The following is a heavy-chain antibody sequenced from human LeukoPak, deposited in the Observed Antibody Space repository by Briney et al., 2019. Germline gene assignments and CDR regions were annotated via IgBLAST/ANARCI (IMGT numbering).Heavy chain of an antibody. CDR3: ARGGIGYSSSWYWGAEYFQH. V-gene: IGHV1-8*02. Sequence: ASVKVSCKASGYTFTGYYMHWVRQATGQGLEWMGWMNPNSGNTGYAQKFQGRVTMTRNTSISTAYMELSSLRSEDTAVYYCARGGIGYSSSWYWGAEYFQHWGQGTLVTVSS. J-gene: IGHJ1*01. CDR1: GYTFTGYY. CDR2: MNPNSGNT. D-gene: IGHD6-13*01.